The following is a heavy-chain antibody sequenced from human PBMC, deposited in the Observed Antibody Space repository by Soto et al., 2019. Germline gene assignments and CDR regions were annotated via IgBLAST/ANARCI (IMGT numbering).Heavy chain of an antibody. V-gene: IGHV1-69*01. J-gene: IGHJ4*02. Sequence: QVQLVQSGAEVKKPGSSVKVSCKASGGTFSSYAISWVRQAPGQGLEWMGGIIPIFGTANYAQKFQGRVTITADESTSTAYMELSSLRSEDTAVYYCASDEVGDSGSYYRLARFDYWGQGTLVTVSS. CDR2: IIPIFGTA. D-gene: IGHD1-26*01. CDR3: ASDEVGDSGSYYRLARFDY. CDR1: GGTFSSYA.